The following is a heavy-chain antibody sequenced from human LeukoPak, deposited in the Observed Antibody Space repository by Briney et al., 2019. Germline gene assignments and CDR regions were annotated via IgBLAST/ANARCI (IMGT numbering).Heavy chain of an antibody. CDR1: GFNFSYTW. CDR2: VKSKNDGGTV. J-gene: IGHJ4*02. Sequence: GGSLRLSCAASGFNFSYTWMNRVRQVPGKGLEWVGRVKSKNDGGTVDYAVTVKGRFTISRDDSRNMLSLQMNSLKTEDTAVYYCTSIVLGGICDHWGQGILVTVSS. D-gene: IGHD3-16*01. V-gene: IGHV3-15*07. CDR3: TSIVLGGICDH.